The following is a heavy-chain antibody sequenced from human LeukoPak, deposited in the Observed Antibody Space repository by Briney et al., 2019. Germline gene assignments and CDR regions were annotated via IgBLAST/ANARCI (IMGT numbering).Heavy chain of an antibody. J-gene: IGHJ4*02. CDR3: GRGKATGVGS. CDR1: GFTFSSYA. D-gene: IGHD5-12*01. Sequence: GGSLRLSCAASGFTFSSYAMTWVRQAPGKGLEWVSGISGSGDSTYYANSVKGRFTISRDDSKNTLYVQMNSLRAEDTAVYYCGRGKATGVGSWGQGTVVTVSS. CDR2: ISGSGDST. V-gene: IGHV3-23*01.